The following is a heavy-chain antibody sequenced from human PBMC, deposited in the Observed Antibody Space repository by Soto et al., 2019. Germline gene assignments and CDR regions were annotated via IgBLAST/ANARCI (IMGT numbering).Heavy chain of an antibody. CDR1: GFAFSSHP. J-gene: IGHJ3*02. CDR2: ISDGGDLT. Sequence: GASVKVSCTGSGFAFSSHPMSWVRQAPERGLEWVSGISDGGDLTYNADSVRGRFTISRDNSKNTLFLQMNSLRVEDTAVYYCATRAFGITRSVDICCQGTVVTV. CDR3: ATRAFGITRSVDI. V-gene: IGHV3-23*01. D-gene: IGHD2-15*01.